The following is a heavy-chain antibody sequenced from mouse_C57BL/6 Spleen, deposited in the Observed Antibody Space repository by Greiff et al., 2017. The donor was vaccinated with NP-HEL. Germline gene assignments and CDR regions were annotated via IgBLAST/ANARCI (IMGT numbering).Heavy chain of an antibody. D-gene: IGHD1-1*01. Sequence: VQLQESGAELVKPGASVKMSCKASGYTFTTYPIEWMKQNHGKSLEWIGNFHPYNDDTKYNEKFKGKATLTVEKSSSTVYLELSRLTSDDSAVYYGARGNYYGSSLYYFDYWGQSTTLTVSS. J-gene: IGHJ2*01. V-gene: IGHV1-47*01. CDR3: ARGNYYGSSLYYFDY. CDR2: FHPYNDDT. CDR1: GYTFTTYP.